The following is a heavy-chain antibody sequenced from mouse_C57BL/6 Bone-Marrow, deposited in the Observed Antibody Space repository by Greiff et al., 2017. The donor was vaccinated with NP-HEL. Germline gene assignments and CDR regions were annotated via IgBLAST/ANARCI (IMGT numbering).Heavy chain of an antibody. CDR1: GFTFSSYA. CDR3: ARDFDYYGSSYDY. J-gene: IGHJ2*01. D-gene: IGHD1-1*01. Sequence: EVKLVESGGGLVKPGGSLKLSCAVSGFTFSSYAMSWVRQTPEKRLEWVATISDGGSYTYYPDNVKGRFTISRDNAKNNLYLQMSHLKSEDTAMYYCARDFDYYGSSYDYWGQGTTLTVSS. V-gene: IGHV5-4*01. CDR2: ISDGGSYT.